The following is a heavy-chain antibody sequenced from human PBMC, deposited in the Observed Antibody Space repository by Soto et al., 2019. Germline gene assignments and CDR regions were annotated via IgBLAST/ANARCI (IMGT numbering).Heavy chain of an antibody. J-gene: IGHJ4*02. CDR1: GYTFTSYG. CDR2: ISAYNGNT. V-gene: IGHV1-18*01. D-gene: IGHD3-22*01. CDR3: ARGFYGSYDSSGYYYAFDY. Sequence: QVQLVQSGAEVKKPGASVKVSSKASGYTFTSYGISWVRQAPGQGLEWMGWISAYNGNTNYAQKLQGRVTMTTDTSMSTAYMELRSLRSDDTAVYYCARGFYGSYDSSGYYYAFDYWGQGTLVTVSS.